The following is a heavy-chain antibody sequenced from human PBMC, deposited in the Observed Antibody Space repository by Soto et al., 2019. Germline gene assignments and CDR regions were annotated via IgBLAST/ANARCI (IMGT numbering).Heavy chain of an antibody. V-gene: IGHV1-69*13. J-gene: IGHJ4*02. CDR3: AREAAAGALIDY. CDR1: GGTFSSYA. Sequence: SVKVSCKASGGTFSSYAISWVRQAPGQGLEWMGGIIPIFGTANYAQKFQGRVTITADESTSTAYMELSSLRSEDTAVYYCAREAAAGALIDYWGQGTLVTVSS. CDR2: IIPIFGTA. D-gene: IGHD6-13*01.